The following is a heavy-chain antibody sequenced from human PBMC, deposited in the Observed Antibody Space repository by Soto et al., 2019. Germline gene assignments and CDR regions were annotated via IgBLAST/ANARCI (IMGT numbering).Heavy chain of an antibody. D-gene: IGHD3-22*01. Sequence: QVQLVQSGAEVKKPGASVKVSCKASGYTFTSYDMNWVRQATGQGLEWMGWMNPNSGNTGYAQKFQGRVTMTRNTSISTAYMELSSLRSEDTAVYYCARSRDSSGYCNWFDPWGQGTLVTVSS. V-gene: IGHV1-8*01. CDR1: GYTFTSYD. CDR2: MNPNSGNT. J-gene: IGHJ5*02. CDR3: ARSRDSSGYCNWFDP.